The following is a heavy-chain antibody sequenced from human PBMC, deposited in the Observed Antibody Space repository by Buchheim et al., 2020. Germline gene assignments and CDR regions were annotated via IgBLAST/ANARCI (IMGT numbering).Heavy chain of an antibody. CDR3: ARDAEKITIFGVVKGPLDY. J-gene: IGHJ4*02. D-gene: IGHD3-3*01. CDR1: GFTFSSYW. V-gene: IGHV3-7*04. Sequence: EVQLVESGGGLVQPGGSLRLSCAASGFTFSSYWMSWVRQAPGKGLEWVANIKQDGSEKYYVDSVKGRFTISRDNAKKSLYLQMNSLRAEDTAVYYCARDAEKITIFGVVKGPLDYWGQGTL. CDR2: IKQDGSEK.